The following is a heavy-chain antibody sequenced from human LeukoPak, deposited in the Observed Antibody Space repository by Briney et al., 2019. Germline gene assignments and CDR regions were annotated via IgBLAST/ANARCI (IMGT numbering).Heavy chain of an antibody. J-gene: IGHJ4*02. V-gene: IGHV3-30*18. CDR1: GFTFSSYG. Sequence: GGSLRLSCAASGFTFSSYGMHWVRQAPGKGLEWVAVISYDGSNKYYADSVKGRFTISRDNSKNTLYPQMNSLRAEDTAVYYCAKGYFDYWGQGTLVTVSS. CDR2: ISYDGSNK. CDR3: AKGYFDY.